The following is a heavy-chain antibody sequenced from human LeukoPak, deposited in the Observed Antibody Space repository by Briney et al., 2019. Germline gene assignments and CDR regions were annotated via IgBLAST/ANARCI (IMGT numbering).Heavy chain of an antibody. D-gene: IGHD5-12*01. CDR3: ARGGESGYDT. J-gene: IGHJ5*02. V-gene: IGHV4-39*01. CDR1: GGSISSSSDY. Sequence: SETLSLTCTVSGGSISSSSDYWGWIRQPPGKGLEWIGTIYSTGNTYYNPSLKSRLTISVDTSKNQFSLKLSSVTAADTAVYYCARGGESGYDTWGQGSLVTVSS. CDR2: IYSTGNT.